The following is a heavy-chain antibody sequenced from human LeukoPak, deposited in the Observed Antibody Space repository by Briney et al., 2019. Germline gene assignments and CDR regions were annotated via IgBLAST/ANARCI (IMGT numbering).Heavy chain of an antibody. J-gene: IGHJ4*02. V-gene: IGHV4-4*07. CDR2: IYTSGST. CDR1: GGSISGYF. CDR3: ARDGLGVITMPYFDY. Sequence: TPSETLSLTCTVSGGSISGYFWSWIRQPAGKGLEWIGRIYTSGSTNYNPSLKSRVTMSVDTSKNQFSLKLSSVTAADTAVYYCARDGLGVITMPYFDYWGQGTLVTVSS. D-gene: IGHD3-22*01.